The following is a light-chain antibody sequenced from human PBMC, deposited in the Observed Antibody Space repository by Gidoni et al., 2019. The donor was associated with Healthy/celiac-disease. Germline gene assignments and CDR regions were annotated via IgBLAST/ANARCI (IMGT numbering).Light chain of an antibody. CDR2: LGS. CDR1: QSLLHSNGYNY. Sequence: DIVMTQSPLSLPVTPGEPASISCRSSQSLLHSNGYNYLDWYLQKPGQSPQLLIYLGSNRASGVPDRFRGRGSGTDFTLKISRVEAEDVGVYYCMQALQTPDTFGQXTKLEIK. CDR3: MQALQTPDT. V-gene: IGKV2-28*01. J-gene: IGKJ2*01.